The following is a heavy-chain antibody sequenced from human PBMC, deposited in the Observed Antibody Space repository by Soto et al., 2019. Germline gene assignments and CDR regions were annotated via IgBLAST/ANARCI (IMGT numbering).Heavy chain of an antibody. J-gene: IGHJ4*02. CDR2: ISWNVGSI. D-gene: IGHD2-15*01. V-gene: IGHV3-9*01. CDR3: AKGVTRWYYLNY. CDR1: GFTFDDSA. Sequence: EVQLVEPGGGLVQPGKYLRLSCAASGFTFDDSAMHWVGQAPGKGLEWVSGISWNVGSIAYADSVKGRFTISRDNAKNSLYLPMISLTTKDTAVYNYAKGVTRWYYLNYCGQRNLVRVSS.